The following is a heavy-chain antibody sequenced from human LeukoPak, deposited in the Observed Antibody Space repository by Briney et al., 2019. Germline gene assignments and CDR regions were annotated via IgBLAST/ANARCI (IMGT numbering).Heavy chain of an antibody. J-gene: IGHJ3*02. CDR2: IYYSGST. Sequence: SETLSLTCTVSGGSISGISYYWGWIRQPPGKWMEWNGRIYYSGSTYYNPSLKSRVTISVDTSKNQFSLKLSSVTAADTAVYYCARIVEMATNNWGYAFDIWGQGTMVTVSS. V-gene: IGHV4-39*01. D-gene: IGHD5-24*01. CDR1: GGSISGISYY. CDR3: ARIVEMATNNWGYAFDI.